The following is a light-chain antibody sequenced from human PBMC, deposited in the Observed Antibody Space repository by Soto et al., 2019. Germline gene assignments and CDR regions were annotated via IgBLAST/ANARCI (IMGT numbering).Light chain of an antibody. CDR2: AAY. CDR3: QQRYSPPLT. CDR1: QSITTS. Sequence: DIQMTQSPSSLSASVGDRVTITCRASQSITTSLCWYQQKPGKAPNLLIYAAYTLQSGVPSRVSGSGSWTDFTLTISSLQPADFATYYCQQRYSPPLTFGKGTQVEIK. J-gene: IGKJ1*01. V-gene: IGKV1-39*01.